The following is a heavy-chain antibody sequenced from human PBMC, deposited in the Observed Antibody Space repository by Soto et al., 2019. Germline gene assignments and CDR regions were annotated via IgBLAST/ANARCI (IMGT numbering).Heavy chain of an antibody. V-gene: IGHV1-3*01. CDR2: INAGNGNT. D-gene: IGHD2-15*01. J-gene: IGHJ5*02. CDR1: GYTFTSYA. Sequence: QVQLVQSGAEVKMPGASVKVSCKATGYTFTSYAMHWVRQAPGQRLEWMGWINAGNGNTKYSQKFQGRVTITRDTSASTAYMELSSLRSEDTAVYYCARGHIVVVVAALDPWGQGTLVTVSS. CDR3: ARGHIVVVVAALDP.